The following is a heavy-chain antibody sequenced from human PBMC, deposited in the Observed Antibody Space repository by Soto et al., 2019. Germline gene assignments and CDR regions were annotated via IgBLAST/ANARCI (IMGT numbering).Heavy chain of an antibody. D-gene: IGHD2-15*01. CDR1: GYTFTSYD. Sequence: ASVKVSCKASGYTFTSYDVNWVRQATGQGLEWMGWMNPNSGNTGYAQKFQGRVTMTRNTSISTAYMELSSLRSEDTAVYYCARSDGCSGGSCYSEPAFDIWGQGTMVTVSS. CDR3: ARSDGCSGGSCYSEPAFDI. J-gene: IGHJ3*02. CDR2: MNPNSGNT. V-gene: IGHV1-8*01.